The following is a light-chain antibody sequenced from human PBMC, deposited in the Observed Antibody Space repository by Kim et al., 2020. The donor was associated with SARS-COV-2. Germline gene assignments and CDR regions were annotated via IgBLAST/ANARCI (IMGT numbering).Light chain of an antibody. Sequence: ASVKLTCTLRSGHSSSAIAWHQQQPEKGPRYLMKLNSDGSHSKGDGIPDRFSGSSSGAERYLTISSLQSEDEADYYCQTWGTGIGFGGGTQLTVL. CDR3: QTWGTGIG. V-gene: IGLV4-69*01. CDR1: SGHSSSA. CDR2: LNSDGSH. J-gene: IGLJ3*02.